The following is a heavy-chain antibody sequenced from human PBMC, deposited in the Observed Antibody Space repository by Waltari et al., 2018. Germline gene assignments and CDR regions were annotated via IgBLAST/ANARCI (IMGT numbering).Heavy chain of an antibody. CDR3: AKNANANYINWFDP. V-gene: IGHV3-23*01. Sequence: EVQLLVSGGGLVQRGGSLRLSCEAHGFTFSHSAISWVRQAPGKGLEWVSGITGSGDNTYYAGSVKGRFTISRDNSKNTLSLQMNSLRDDDTAVYSCAKNANANYINWFDPWGQGTLVTVSS. D-gene: IGHD1-7*01. CDR1: GFTFSHSA. J-gene: IGHJ5*02. CDR2: ITGSGDNT.